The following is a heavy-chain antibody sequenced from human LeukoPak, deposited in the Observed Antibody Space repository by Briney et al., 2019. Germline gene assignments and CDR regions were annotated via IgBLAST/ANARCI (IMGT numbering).Heavy chain of an antibody. J-gene: IGHJ5*02. Sequence: ASVKVSCKASGYTFTSYGISWVRQAPGQGLEWMGWISAYNGHTNYAQKLQGRVTMTTDTSTSTAYMELRSLRSDDTAVYYCARDVGGGYCSGGSCYPGANWFDPWGQGTLVTVSS. V-gene: IGHV1-18*04. CDR3: ARDVGGGYCSGGSCYPGANWFDP. CDR2: ISAYNGHT. CDR1: GYTFTSYG. D-gene: IGHD2-15*01.